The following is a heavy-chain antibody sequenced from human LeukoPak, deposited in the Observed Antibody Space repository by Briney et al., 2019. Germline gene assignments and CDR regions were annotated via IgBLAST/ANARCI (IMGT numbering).Heavy chain of an antibody. Sequence: SVKVTCKASGGTFSSYTINWVRQAPGQGLEWMGRIIPILGIANYAQKFQGRVTITADKSTSTAYMELSSLRYQDTEVYYYDTVGNCSSTSCYNFDSWVGRTQVTVSS. J-gene: IGHJ5*01. D-gene: IGHD2-2*01. CDR1: GGTFSSYT. V-gene: IGHV1-69*02. CDR2: IIPILGIA. CDR3: DTVGNCSSTSCYNFDS.